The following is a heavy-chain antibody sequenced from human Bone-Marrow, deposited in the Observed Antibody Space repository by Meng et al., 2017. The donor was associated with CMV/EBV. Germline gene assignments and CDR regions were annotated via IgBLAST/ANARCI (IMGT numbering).Heavy chain of an antibody. CDR2: INPNSGGT. Sequence: ASVKVSCKASGGTFTGYYMHWVRQAPGQGLEWMGWINPNSGGTNYAQKFQGRVTMTRDTSISTAYMELNRLRSDDTAVYYCARIATFLVGATGYWGQGTLVTVSS. V-gene: IGHV1-2*02. J-gene: IGHJ4*02. D-gene: IGHD1-26*01. CDR1: GGTFTGYY. CDR3: ARIATFLVGATGY.